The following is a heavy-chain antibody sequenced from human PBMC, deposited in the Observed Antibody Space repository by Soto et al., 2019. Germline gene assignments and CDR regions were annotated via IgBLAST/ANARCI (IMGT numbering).Heavy chain of an antibody. CDR3: VRENYFYGMDV. CDR1: GFDASVNF. J-gene: IGHJ6*02. V-gene: IGHV3-66*01. CDR2: INNAGST. Sequence: GGSLRLSCASSGFDASVNFMTWVRQAPGRGLEWVSTINNAGSTFYADSVKGRFTISGGNSKNTLYLQMNSLRVEDTAMYYCVRENYFYGMDVWGQGTAVTVSS.